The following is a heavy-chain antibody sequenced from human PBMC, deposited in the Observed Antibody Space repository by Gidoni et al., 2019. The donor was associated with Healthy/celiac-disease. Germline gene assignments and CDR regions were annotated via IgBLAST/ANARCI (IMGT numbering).Heavy chain of an antibody. CDR3: AGGNDYYYGMDV. Sequence: QLPLQESGPGRVKPSETLSLTCTVSGGPISSSSYYWGWIRQPPGKGLEWIGSIYYSGSTYYNPSLKSRVTISVDTSKNQFSLKLSSVTAADTAVYYCAGGNDYYYGMDVWGQGTTVTVSS. J-gene: IGHJ6*02. CDR2: IYYSGST. CDR1: GGPISSSSYY. D-gene: IGHD2-8*01. V-gene: IGHV4-39*01.